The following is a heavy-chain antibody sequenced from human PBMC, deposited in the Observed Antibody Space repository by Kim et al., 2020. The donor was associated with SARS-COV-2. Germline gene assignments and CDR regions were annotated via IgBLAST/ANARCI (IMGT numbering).Heavy chain of an antibody. CDR2: IGTAGDT. D-gene: IGHD2-8*01. J-gene: IGHJ4*02. CDR3: ARSVGCTNGVCYSGAEGFDY. V-gene: IGHV3-13*04. Sequence: GGSLRLSCAASGFTFSSYDMHWVRQATGKGLEWVSAIGTAGDTYYPGSVKGRFTISRENAKNSLYLQMNSLRAGDTAVYYCARSVGCTNGVCYSGAEGFDYWGQGTLVTVSS. CDR1: GFTFSSYD.